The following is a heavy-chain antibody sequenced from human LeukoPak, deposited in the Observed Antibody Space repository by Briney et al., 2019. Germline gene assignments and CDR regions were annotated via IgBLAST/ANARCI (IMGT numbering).Heavy chain of an antibody. V-gene: IGHV4-34*01. CDR2: INHSGST. Sequence: SETLSLTCAVYGGSFSGYYWSWIRQPPRKGLEWIGEINHSGSTNYNPSLKSRVTISVDTSKNQFSLKLSSVTAADTAVYCCARVLHDSSGYLYDYWGQGTLVTVSS. CDR3: ARVLHDSSGYLYDY. D-gene: IGHD3-22*01. CDR1: GGSFSGYY. J-gene: IGHJ4*02.